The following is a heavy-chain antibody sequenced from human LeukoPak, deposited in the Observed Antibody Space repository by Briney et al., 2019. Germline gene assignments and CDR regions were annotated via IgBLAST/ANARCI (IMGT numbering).Heavy chain of an antibody. Sequence: GALRLSCAASGFTFSSYAMHWVRQAPGKGLEWVSSISGSGDNTYYADSVKGRFTISRDNSKNSLYVQMNSLRGEDTAVYYCAKSTISTSWFYDSFDIWGPGTMVTVS. CDR3: AKSTISTSWFYDSFDI. D-gene: IGHD6-13*01. J-gene: IGHJ3*02. CDR2: ISGSGDNT. CDR1: GFTFSSYA. V-gene: IGHV3-23*01.